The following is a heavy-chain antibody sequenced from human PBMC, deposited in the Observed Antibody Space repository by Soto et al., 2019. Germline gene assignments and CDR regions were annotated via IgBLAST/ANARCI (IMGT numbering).Heavy chain of an antibody. CDR1: GASITGDGYY. CDR2: IYYSGGT. CDR3: ARTVGSGSPDFDY. V-gene: IGHV4-31*11. J-gene: IGHJ4*02. Sequence: QVQLQESGPGLLEPSQTLSLTCAVSGASITGDGYYWSWIRQHPGKGLEGIGNIYYSGGTYYNLSFGRRLSISVDTSKNQFSLKLTSVTAADTAVYYCARTVGSGSPDFDYWGQGTLVTVSS. D-gene: IGHD3-10*01.